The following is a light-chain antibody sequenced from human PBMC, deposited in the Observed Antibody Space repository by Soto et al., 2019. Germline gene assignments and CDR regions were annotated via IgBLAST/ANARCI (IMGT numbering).Light chain of an antibody. CDR3: QSYDSSLSVV. CDR1: SSNIGAGYD. V-gene: IGLV1-40*01. J-gene: IGLJ2*01. Sequence: QSVLTQPPSVSGAPGQRVTISSTGSSSNIGAGYDVHWYQQLPGTAPKLLIYGNSNRPSGVPDRFSGSKSGTSASLAITGLQAEDEADYYCQSYDSSLSVVFGGGTTLTVL. CDR2: GNS.